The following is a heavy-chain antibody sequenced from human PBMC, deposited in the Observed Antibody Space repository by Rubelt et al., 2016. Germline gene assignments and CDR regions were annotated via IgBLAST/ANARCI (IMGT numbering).Heavy chain of an antibody. V-gene: IGHV1-18*01. CDR2: ISAYNGNT. D-gene: IGHD6-6*01. Sequence: TFTSYGISWVRQAPGQGLEWMGWISAYNGNTNYAQKLQGRVTMTTDTSTSTAYMELRSLRSEDTAVYYCARVPGSSSGYYYYGMDVWGQGTTVTVSS. CDR1: TFTSYG. CDR3: ARVPGSSSGYYYYGMDV. J-gene: IGHJ6*02.